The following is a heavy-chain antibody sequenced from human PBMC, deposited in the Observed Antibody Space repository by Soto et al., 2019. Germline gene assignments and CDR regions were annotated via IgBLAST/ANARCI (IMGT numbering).Heavy chain of an antibody. CDR1: GGSISSGGYY. Sequence: QVQLHESGPVLVKPSQTLSLTCTVSGGSISSGGYYWTWIRQHPGRGLEWIGYNYYSGITYYNPSLKSRVTISLDTSKNQFSLKLSSVTAADTAVYYCARGSSIAGLYYGMDVWGQGTTVTVSS. J-gene: IGHJ6*02. V-gene: IGHV4-31*03. D-gene: IGHD6-6*01. CDR3: ARGSSIAGLYYGMDV. CDR2: NYYSGIT.